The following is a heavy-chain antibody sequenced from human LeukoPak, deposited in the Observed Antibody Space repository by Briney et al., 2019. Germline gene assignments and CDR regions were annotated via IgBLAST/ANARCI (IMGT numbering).Heavy chain of an antibody. CDR1: GFSFSSYA. Sequence: GGSLRLSCAASGFSFSSYAIQWVRQAPGKGLEWVAVISYDGSNKYYADSVKGRFTISRDNSKNMLYLQMNSLRAEDTAMYYCATLKYSESYTVDYWGQGTLVTVSS. D-gene: IGHD1-26*01. J-gene: IGHJ4*02. CDR2: ISYDGSNK. CDR3: ATLKYSESYTVDY. V-gene: IGHV3-30*04.